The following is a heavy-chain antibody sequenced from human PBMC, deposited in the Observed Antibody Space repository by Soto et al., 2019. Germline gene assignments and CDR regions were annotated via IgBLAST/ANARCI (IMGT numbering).Heavy chain of an antibody. D-gene: IGHD1-26*01. CDR3: ARDDFGVSGSQYIDYFNY. CDR1: GYTFTSYY. J-gene: IGHJ4*02. CDR2: INPSGGST. Sequence: GASVKVSCKASGYTFTSYYMHWVRQAPGQGLEWMGIINPSGGSTSYAQKFQGRVTMTRDTSTSTVYMQLSSLTSEDTAVYYCARDDFGVSGSQYIDYFNYWGKGALVTGYS. V-gene: IGHV1-46*01.